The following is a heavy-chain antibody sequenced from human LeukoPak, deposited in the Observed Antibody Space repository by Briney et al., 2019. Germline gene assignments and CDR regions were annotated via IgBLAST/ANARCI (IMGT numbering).Heavy chain of an antibody. CDR3: ARQFDGSHPNAFDI. V-gene: IGHV3-33*01. D-gene: IGHD1-26*01. J-gene: IGHJ3*02. Sequence: GRSLRLSCAASGFTFSTYGMHWVRQAPGKRLEWVAVTWYDGSYKYYGDSVKGRFTISRDISKNTLYLQMASLRVEDTAVYYCARQFDGSHPNAFDIWGQGTMVTVSS. CDR1: GFTFSTYG. CDR2: TWYDGSYK.